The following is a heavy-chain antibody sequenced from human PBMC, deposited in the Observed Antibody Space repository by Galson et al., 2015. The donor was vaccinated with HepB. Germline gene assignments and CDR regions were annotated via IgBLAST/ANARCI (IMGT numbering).Heavy chain of an antibody. CDR2: ISGSGGST. D-gene: IGHD6-13*01. CDR1: GFTFSSYA. V-gene: IGHV3-23*01. J-gene: IGHJ4*02. CDR3: AKDLGYSSSWYYFDY. Sequence: SLRLSCAASGFTFSSYAMSWVRQAPGKGLEWVSAISGSGGSTYYADSVKGRFTISRDNSKNTLYLQMNSLRAEDTAVYYCAKDLGYSSSWYYFDYWGQGTLVTVSS.